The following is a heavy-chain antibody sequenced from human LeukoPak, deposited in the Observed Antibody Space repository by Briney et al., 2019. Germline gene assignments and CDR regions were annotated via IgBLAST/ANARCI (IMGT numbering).Heavy chain of an antibody. J-gene: IGHJ6*02. D-gene: IGHD3-16*01. Sequence: SETLSLTCTVSGGSISTYYWSWIRQPPGKGLEWIGYILLNGTSDYNASLKSRVTISLDTSKKQFSLKLSSVTVADTAVYYCARDSRMMMTFGAVGAGYYHYHGMDVWGQGTTVTVSS. CDR1: GGSISTYY. CDR3: ARDSRMMMTFGAVGAGYYHYHGMDV. CDR2: ILLNGTS. V-gene: IGHV4-4*08.